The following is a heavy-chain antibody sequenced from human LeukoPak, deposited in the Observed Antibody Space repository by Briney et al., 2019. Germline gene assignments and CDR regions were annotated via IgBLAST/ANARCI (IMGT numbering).Heavy chain of an antibody. V-gene: IGHV4-59*01. J-gene: IGHJ3*02. CDR1: GGSFSGYY. Sequence: SETLSLTCAVYGGSFSGYYWNWIRQPPGKGLEWIGYIYDIENTNYNPSLKSRVTISVDTSKNQFSLKLTSVTAADTAVYYCARGYSSGLDVFDIWGQGTTVTVSS. CDR2: IYDIENT. D-gene: IGHD6-19*01. CDR3: ARGYSSGLDVFDI.